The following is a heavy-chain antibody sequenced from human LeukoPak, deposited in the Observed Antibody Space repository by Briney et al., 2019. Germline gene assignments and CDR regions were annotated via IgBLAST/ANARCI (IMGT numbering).Heavy chain of an antibody. V-gene: IGHV4-59*08. D-gene: IGHD3-9*01. Sequence: PSETLSLTCTVSGASISAYSWSWIRQPPGKGLEWIGCIHYSGNTHCNPSLESRVTLSVDTSKNQFSLKLSSVTAAGTAVYYCARHGRESRYFDWLLYYIDHWGQGALVTVSS. CDR2: IHYSGNT. J-gene: IGHJ4*02. CDR1: GASISAYS. CDR3: ARHGRESRYFDWLLYYIDH.